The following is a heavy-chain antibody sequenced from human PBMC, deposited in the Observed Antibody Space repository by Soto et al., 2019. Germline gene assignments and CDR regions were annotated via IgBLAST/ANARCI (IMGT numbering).Heavy chain of an antibody. CDR3: ARDRIAGSKYYYGMDV. CDR2: IIPSFGTE. CDR1: GGTFSSYA. Sequence: QVQLVQSGAEVKKPGSSVRFSCKASGGTFSSYAISWVRQAPGQGLEWMGGIIPSFGTENYAQKFQGRVTITADESTSTAYMELSSLRSEDTAVDYCARDRIAGSKYYYGMDVWGQGTTVTVSS. J-gene: IGHJ6*02. V-gene: IGHV1-69*01. D-gene: IGHD6-13*01.